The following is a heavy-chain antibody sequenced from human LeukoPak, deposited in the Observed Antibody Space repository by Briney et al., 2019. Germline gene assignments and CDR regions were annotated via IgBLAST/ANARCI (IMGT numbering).Heavy chain of an antibody. D-gene: IGHD6-13*01. CDR2: INPNSGGI. V-gene: IGHV1-2*02. CDR1: GYTFTGYY. CDR3: ARVGRYSSSRRSGSWATFDY. J-gene: IGHJ4*02. Sequence: LWASVKVSCKASGYTFTGYYIHWVRQAPGQGLEWMGWINPNSGGIDYAQKFQGRVTMTRDTSISTAYMELSRLRSDDTAVYYCARVGRYSSSRRSGSWATFDYWGQGTLVTVSS.